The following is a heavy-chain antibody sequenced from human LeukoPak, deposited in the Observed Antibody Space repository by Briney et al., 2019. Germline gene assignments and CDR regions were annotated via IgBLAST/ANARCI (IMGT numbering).Heavy chain of an antibody. D-gene: IGHD2-2*01. CDR3: ARAVNSASKSDY. CDR2: INTDGSFT. CDR1: GFTFSSYW. Sequence: GGSLRLSCAASGFTFSSYWMHWVRQAPGKGLVWVSRINTDGSFTNYADSVKGRFTISRDNAKNTLYLQMNSLRAEDTAVYYCARAVNSASKSDYWGQGTLVTVSS. J-gene: IGHJ4*02. V-gene: IGHV3-74*01.